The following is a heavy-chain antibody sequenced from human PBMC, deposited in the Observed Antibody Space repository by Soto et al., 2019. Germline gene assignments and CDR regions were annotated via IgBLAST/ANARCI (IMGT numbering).Heavy chain of an antibody. D-gene: IGHD2-15*01. J-gene: IGHJ4*02. V-gene: IGHV3-11*01. Sequence: VQLVESGGDLVKPGGSLRLSCAASGFTFSDFYMSWIRQTPGKGLEWVSYMNSSGSAIYYADSVRGRFTSSRDNAKNSLFLQMNSLRAEDTAVYYCARGSAALDYWGQGTLVTVSS. CDR2: MNSSGSAI. CDR3: ARGSAALDY. CDR1: GFTFSDFY.